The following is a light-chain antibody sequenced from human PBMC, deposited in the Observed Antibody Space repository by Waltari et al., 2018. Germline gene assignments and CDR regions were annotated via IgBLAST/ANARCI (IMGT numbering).Light chain of an antibody. CDR3: QHGHSYPLT. CDR2: YTN. CDR1: QGIKTY. V-gene: IGKV1-17*01. J-gene: IGKJ4*01. Sequence: DIQMSQSPSSLSASVGYRVTITCRASQGIKTYLNWYQQKPGTAPKLLISYTNTLASGVPSRFSGSGSGTEFTLTITSLQPEDFVTYFCQHGHSYPLTFGGGTQVEI.